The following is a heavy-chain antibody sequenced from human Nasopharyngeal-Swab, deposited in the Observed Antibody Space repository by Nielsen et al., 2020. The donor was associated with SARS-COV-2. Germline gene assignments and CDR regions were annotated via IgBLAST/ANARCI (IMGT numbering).Heavy chain of an antibody. CDR3: AKDRYCSGGACYFSGFVY. V-gene: IGHV3-23*01. Sequence: WIRQPPGKGLEWVSGVSGSGGTTKYADSVKGRFTISRDNSKNKLYLQMHSLRVEDTAVYYCAKDRYCSGGACYFSGFVYWGLGTLVTVSS. CDR2: VSGSGGTT. J-gene: IGHJ4*02. D-gene: IGHD2-15*01.